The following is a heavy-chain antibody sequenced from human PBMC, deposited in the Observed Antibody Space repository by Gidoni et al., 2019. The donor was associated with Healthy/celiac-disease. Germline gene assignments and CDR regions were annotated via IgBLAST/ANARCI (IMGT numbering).Heavy chain of an antibody. Sequence: QVQLVQSGAEVKKPGSSVKVSCKASGGTFSSYAISWVRQAPGQGLEWMGGIIPIFGTANYAQKFQGRVTITADESTSTAYMELSSLRSEDTAVYYCARETYGGNSVWRRYYYYGMDVWGQGTTVTVSS. V-gene: IGHV1-69*01. CDR1: GGTFSSYA. D-gene: IGHD4-17*01. CDR2: IIPIFGTA. J-gene: IGHJ6*02. CDR3: ARETYGGNSVWRRYYYYGMDV.